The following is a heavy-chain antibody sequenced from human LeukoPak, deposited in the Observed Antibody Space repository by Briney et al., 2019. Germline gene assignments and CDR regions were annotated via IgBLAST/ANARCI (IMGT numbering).Heavy chain of an antibody. V-gene: IGHV3-48*02. CDR2: ISPGGSTI. J-gene: IGHJ4*02. Sequence: SGGSLRLSCAASGFTFRSHGMIWVRQAPGKGLEWVSYISPGGSTIYYAASVKGRFSISRDDAKNSLYLQMNSLRDEDTAVYYCARVRGPTVLTMYFDYWGQGILVTVSS. CDR1: GFTFRSHG. D-gene: IGHD4-17*01. CDR3: ARVRGPTVLTMYFDY.